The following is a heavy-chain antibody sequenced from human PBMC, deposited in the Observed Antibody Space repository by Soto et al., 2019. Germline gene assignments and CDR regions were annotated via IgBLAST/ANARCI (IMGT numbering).Heavy chain of an antibody. CDR2: FFYSGST. CDR1: GGSISSSSYY. V-gene: IGHV4-39*01. J-gene: IGHJ5*02. CDR3: ARHQQLVNWFDP. Sequence: SETLSLTCTVSGGSISSSSYYWDWIRQAPGKGLEWIGSFFYSGSTYYNPSLKSRVTISVDTSKNQFSLKLSSVTAADTAVYYCARHQQLVNWFDPWGQGTLVTVSS. D-gene: IGHD6-13*01.